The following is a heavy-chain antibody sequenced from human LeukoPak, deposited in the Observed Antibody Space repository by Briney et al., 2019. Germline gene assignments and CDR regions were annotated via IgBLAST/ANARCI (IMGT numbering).Heavy chain of an antibody. V-gene: IGHV4-39*07. J-gene: IGHJ3*02. CDR2: IYYSGST. CDR1: GGSISSSSYY. CDR3: AKDPRVYDFWSGYYAHDAFDI. D-gene: IGHD3-3*01. Sequence: PSETLSLTCTVSGGSISSSSYYWGWIRQPPGKGLEWIGSIYYSGSTYYNPSLKSRVTISVDTSKNQFSLKLSSVTAADTAVYYCAKDPRVYDFWSGYYAHDAFDIWGQGTMVTVSS.